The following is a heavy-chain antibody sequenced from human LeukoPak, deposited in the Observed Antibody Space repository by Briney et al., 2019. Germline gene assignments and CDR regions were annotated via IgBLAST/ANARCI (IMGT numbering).Heavy chain of an antibody. Sequence: EPGGSLRLSCAASGFTFSTYAMSWVRQAPGKGLEWVSGISDGGTYTYYADSVKGRFTISRDNSKNTLYLQMNSLRADDTAVYHCAKEKKSGGWPIDNWGQGALVTVSS. V-gene: IGHV3-23*01. CDR3: AKEKKSGGWPIDN. CDR2: ISDGGTYT. D-gene: IGHD2-15*01. J-gene: IGHJ4*02. CDR1: GFTFSTYA.